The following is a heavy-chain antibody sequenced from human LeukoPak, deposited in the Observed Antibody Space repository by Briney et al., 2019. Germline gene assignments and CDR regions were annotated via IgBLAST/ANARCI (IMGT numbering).Heavy chain of an antibody. J-gene: IGHJ4*02. CDR1: GGSINSGSYY. D-gene: IGHD2-2*01. Sequence: KASETLSLTCTVSGGSINSGSYYWSWIRQPAGKGLEWIGRIYTSGSTNYNPSLQSRVTISLDTSQNQVSLQLTSVTAADTAMYYCARTSYCSGTTCYFSHFHYWGQGTLVTVSS. CDR3: ARTSYCSGTTCYFSHFHY. CDR2: IYTSGST. V-gene: IGHV4-61*02.